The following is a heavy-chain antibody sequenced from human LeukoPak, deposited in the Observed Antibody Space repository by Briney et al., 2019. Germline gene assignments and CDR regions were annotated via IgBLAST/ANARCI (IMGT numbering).Heavy chain of an antibody. V-gene: IGHV1-18*01. CDR1: GYTFTTYG. CDR2: ISTFNGHT. D-gene: IGHD3-9*01. CDR3: ARGPMVRYFDWLDIYYYYMDV. Sequence: GASVKVSCKASGYTFTTYGISWVRQAPGHGLEWMGWISTFNGHTNYAQKLQGRVTMTTDTSTSTAYMELRSLRSDDTAVYYCARGPMVRYFDWLDIYYYYMDVWGKGTTVTISS. J-gene: IGHJ6*03.